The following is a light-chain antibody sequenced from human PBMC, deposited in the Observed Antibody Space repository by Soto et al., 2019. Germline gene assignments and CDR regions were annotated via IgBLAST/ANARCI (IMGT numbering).Light chain of an antibody. J-gene: IGLJ2*01. V-gene: IGLV1-40*03. CDR1: SSNIGAGYD. CDR3: QSYDSSLSGVI. Sequence: QAVVTLPPSVSGAPGQRVTISCTGSSSNIGAGYDVHWYQQLPGTAPKLLIYGNNNRPSGVPDRFSGSKSGASASLAITGLQAEDEAHYYCQSYDSSLSGVIFGGGTKVTVL. CDR2: GNN.